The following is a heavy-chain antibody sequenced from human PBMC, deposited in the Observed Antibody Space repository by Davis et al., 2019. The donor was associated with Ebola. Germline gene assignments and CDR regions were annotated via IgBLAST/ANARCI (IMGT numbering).Heavy chain of an antibody. CDR2: ISSSSSYI. V-gene: IGHV3-21*01. D-gene: IGHD2-2*01. CDR1: GFTFSSYS. CDR3: ARGGLPAAQDY. J-gene: IGHJ4*02. Sequence: GGSLRLSCAASGFTFSSYSMNWVRQAPGKGLEWVSSISSSSSYIYYADSVKGRFTVSRDNARNTLSMRMTSLRDEDTAVYYCARGGLPAAQDYWGQGTLVTVSS.